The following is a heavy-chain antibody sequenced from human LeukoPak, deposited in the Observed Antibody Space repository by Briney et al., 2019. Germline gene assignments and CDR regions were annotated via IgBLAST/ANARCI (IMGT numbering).Heavy chain of an antibody. CDR3: ARPLGEGTARGSWEPSGAFDI. D-gene: IGHD1-26*01. J-gene: IGHJ3*02. CDR2: IYYSGST. V-gene: IGHV4-39*01. Sequence: PSETLSLTCTVSGGSISSSSYYWGWIRQPPGKGLEWIGSIYYSGSTYYNPSLKSRVTISVDTSKNQFSLKLSSVTAADTAVYYCARPLGEGTARGSWEPSGAFDIWGQGTMVTVSS. CDR1: GGSISSSSYY.